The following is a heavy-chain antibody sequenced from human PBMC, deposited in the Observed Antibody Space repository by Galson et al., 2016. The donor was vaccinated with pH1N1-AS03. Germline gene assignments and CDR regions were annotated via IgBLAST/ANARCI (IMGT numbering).Heavy chain of an antibody. D-gene: IGHD5-24*01. Sequence: SLRVSCTAFGFTFSSYGMHWVRQAPGKGLEWLTFVRHDGNNKYYADSVKGRFTVSRDNSKNTLSLNMESLRPEDTAIYYCAQDRVNGRDATTRWFAPWGQGVRVTVSS. V-gene: IGHV3-30*02. J-gene: IGHJ5*02. CDR1: GFTFSSYG. CDR3: AQDRVNGRDATTRWFAP. CDR2: VRHDGNNK.